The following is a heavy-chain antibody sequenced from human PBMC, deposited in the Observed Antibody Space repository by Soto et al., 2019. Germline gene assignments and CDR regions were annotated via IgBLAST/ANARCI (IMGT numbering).Heavy chain of an antibody. CDR1: GGTFSSYA. Sequence: QVQLVQSGAEVKKPGSSVKVSCKASGGTFSSYAISWVRQAPGQGLEWMGGIIPIFGTANYAQKFQGRVTITADEPTSTAYMELSRLRSEDTAVYYCARVYCSGGSCYFGWFDPWGQGTLVTVSS. V-gene: IGHV1-69*01. CDR2: IIPIFGTA. J-gene: IGHJ5*02. D-gene: IGHD2-15*01. CDR3: ARVYCSGGSCYFGWFDP.